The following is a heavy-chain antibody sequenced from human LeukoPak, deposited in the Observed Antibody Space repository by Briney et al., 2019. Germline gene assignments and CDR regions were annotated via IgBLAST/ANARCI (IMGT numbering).Heavy chain of an antibody. D-gene: IGHD3-16*01. CDR2: INHSGST. Sequence: SETLSLTCAVYGGSFSGYYWSWIRQPPGKGLEWIGEINHSGSTNYNPSLKSRVTISVDTSKNQFSLKLSSVTAADTAVYYCARGVWGTFFDIWGQGTMVTVSS. CDR1: GGSFSGYY. J-gene: IGHJ3*02. CDR3: ARGVWGTFFDI. V-gene: IGHV4-34*01.